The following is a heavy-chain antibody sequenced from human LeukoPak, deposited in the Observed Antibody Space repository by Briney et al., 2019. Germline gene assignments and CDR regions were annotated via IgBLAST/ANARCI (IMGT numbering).Heavy chain of an antibody. V-gene: IGHV3-30*04. Sequence: PGGSLRLSCAASGFTFSSYVMHWVRQAPGKGLERVAIISYDGSNEYYADSVKGRFTISRDNSKNTLYLQMNSLRAEDTAVYYCAELGITMIGGVWGKGTTVTISS. CDR3: AELGITMIGGV. CDR1: GFTFSSYV. J-gene: IGHJ6*04. CDR2: ISYDGSNE. D-gene: IGHD3-10*02.